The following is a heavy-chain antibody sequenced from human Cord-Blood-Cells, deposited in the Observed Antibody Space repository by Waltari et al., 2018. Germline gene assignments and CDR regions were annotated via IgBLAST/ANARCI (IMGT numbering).Heavy chain of an antibody. CDR2: SYYSGST. J-gene: IGHJ3*02. CDR3: ARVDSSGYYYFAFDI. D-gene: IGHD3-22*01. V-gene: IGHV4-39*01. CDR1: GGSISSSSYY. Sequence: QLQLQESGPGLVKPSETLSLTCTVSGGSISSSSYYWGWIRQPPGKGLEWIGSSYYSGSTYYNPSLKSRVTISVDTSKNQFSLKLSSVTAADTAVYYCARVDSSGYYYFAFDIWGQGTMVTVSS.